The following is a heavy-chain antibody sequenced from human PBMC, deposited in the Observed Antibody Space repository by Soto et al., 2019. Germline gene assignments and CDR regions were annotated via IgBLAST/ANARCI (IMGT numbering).Heavy chain of an antibody. CDR1: GGSISSSSYY. CDR3: ATTIRFLEWLFPALFDY. Sequence: SATLSLTCTVSGGSISSSSYYWGWIRQPPGKGLEWIGSIYYSGSTYYNPSLKSRVTISVDTSKNQFSLKLSSVTAADTAVYYCATTIRFLEWLFPALFDYWGQGTLVTVSS. V-gene: IGHV4-39*01. J-gene: IGHJ4*02. CDR2: IYYSGST. D-gene: IGHD3-3*01.